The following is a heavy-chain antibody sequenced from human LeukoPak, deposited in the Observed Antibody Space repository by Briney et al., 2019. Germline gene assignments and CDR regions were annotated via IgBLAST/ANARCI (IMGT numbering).Heavy chain of an antibody. CDR1: GGAFSSYA. J-gene: IGHJ4*02. D-gene: IGHD2-21*02. CDR3: ASPMVVTATLSPFDY. V-gene: IGHV1-69*13. CDR2: SIPIFGTA. Sequence: SVKVSCKCSGGAFSSYAVSWVRQAPGQGLEWMGGSIPIFGTANYAQKFQGRVTITADESTSTAYMELSSLRSEDTPVYYCASPMVVTATLSPFDYWGQGTLVTVSS.